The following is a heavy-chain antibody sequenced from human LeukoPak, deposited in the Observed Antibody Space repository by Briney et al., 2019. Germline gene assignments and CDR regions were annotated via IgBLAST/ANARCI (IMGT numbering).Heavy chain of an antibody. V-gene: IGHV6-1*01. CDR1: GDSVSSNSAA. CDR2: TYYRSKWYN. D-gene: IGHD6-19*01. Sequence: SQTLSLTCAISGDSVSSNSAAWNWIRQSPSRGLEWLGRTYYRSKWYNDYAVSVKSRITINPDTSKNQFSLQLNSVTPEDTAVYYCARDQSVSSGGWVDSEYYYGMDVWGQGTTVTVSS. CDR3: ARDQSVSSGGWVDSEYYYGMDV. J-gene: IGHJ6*02.